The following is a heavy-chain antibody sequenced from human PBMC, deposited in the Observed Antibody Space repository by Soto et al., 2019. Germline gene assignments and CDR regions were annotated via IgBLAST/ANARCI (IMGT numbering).Heavy chain of an antibody. CDR1: GDSIISRNYY. CDR2: IYYSGIT. V-gene: IGHV4-30-4*01. CDR3: VRDSSGVTGTPA. Sequence: QVQLQESGPSLVKPSQTLSLTCNVSGDSIISRNYYWTWIRQSPGKGLEWIGNIYYSGITNYNPSLKSRVTLSVDMSNNRFFLSLTSLTASDTVVYFCVRDSSGVTGTPAWAQGILVTVSS. J-gene: IGHJ5*02. D-gene: IGHD2-15*01.